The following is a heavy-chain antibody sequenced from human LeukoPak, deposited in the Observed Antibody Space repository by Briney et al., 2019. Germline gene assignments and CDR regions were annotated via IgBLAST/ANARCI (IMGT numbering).Heavy chain of an antibody. Sequence: GGSLTLSCAASGFTFSSYAMSWVREAPARGLEWVSSISRSASNIYYADSVKGRFTISRDNAKNSFYLQMNSLRAEDTAVFYCARDPEGFGATYFDYWGQGTLVTVSS. V-gene: IGHV3-21*01. CDR2: ISRSASNI. J-gene: IGHJ4*02. CDR1: GFTFSSYA. CDR3: ARDPEGFGATYFDY. D-gene: IGHD3-16*01.